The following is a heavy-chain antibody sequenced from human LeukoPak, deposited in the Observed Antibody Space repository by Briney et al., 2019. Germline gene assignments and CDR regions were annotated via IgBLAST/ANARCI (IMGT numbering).Heavy chain of an antibody. CDR2: INHSGST. Sequence: SETLSLTCAVYGGSFSGYYWSWIRQPPGKGLEWIGEINHSGSTNYNPSLKSRVTISVDTSKNQFSLKLSSVTAADTAVYYCARIRRDGYKRADVWGKGTTVTISS. V-gene: IGHV4-34*01. D-gene: IGHD5-24*01. CDR1: GGSFSGYY. CDR3: ARIRRDGYKRADV. J-gene: IGHJ6*04.